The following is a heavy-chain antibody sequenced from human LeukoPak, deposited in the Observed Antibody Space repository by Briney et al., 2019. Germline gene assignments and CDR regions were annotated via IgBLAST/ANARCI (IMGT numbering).Heavy chain of an antibody. J-gene: IGHJ4*02. Sequence: PSETLSLTCTASDDFNNNYYWNWVRQPAGKGLEWIGHLYTSGTTDYNPSLQSRVTISADTSKHQFSLRLTSVTAADTAVYYCARAGGSVGWYGTIDSWGQGTLVTVSS. CDR3: ARAGGSVGWYGTIDS. CDR2: LYTSGTT. D-gene: IGHD6-19*01. V-gene: IGHV4-4*07. CDR1: DDFNNNYY.